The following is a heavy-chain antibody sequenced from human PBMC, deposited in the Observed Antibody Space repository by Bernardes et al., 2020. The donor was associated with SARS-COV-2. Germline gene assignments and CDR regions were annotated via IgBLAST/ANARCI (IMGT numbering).Heavy chain of an antibody. V-gene: IGHV4-61*01. D-gene: IGHD3-10*01. Sequence: SETLSLTCTVSGDSVNNGNYFWSWIRQPPGKELEWIGYVFYTGINNYSPSLKSRLTMSLDKSKNQLSLRLTSVTAADTAIYYCATGRAKYGSEYWGQGTLVTVSP. J-gene: IGHJ4*02. CDR3: ATGRAKYGSEY. CDR2: VFYTGIN. CDR1: GDSVNNGNYF.